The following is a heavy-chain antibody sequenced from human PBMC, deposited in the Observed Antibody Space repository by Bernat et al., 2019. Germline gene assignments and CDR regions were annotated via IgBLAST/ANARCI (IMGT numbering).Heavy chain of an antibody. CDR3: ARDYYYGSSKHSILSDY. V-gene: IGHV3-30-3*01. CDR1: GFTFSNYA. D-gene: IGHD3-10*01. CDR2: ISYDGSDK. Sequence: QVQLVESGGGVVQPGGSLRVSCAASGFTFSNYAIHWVRQAPGKGLEWVAVISYDGSDKYYADSVRGRFTISRDNSENTLYLEMNSLRAEDTAIYYCARDYYYGSSKHSILSDYWGQGTLVTVSS. J-gene: IGHJ4*02.